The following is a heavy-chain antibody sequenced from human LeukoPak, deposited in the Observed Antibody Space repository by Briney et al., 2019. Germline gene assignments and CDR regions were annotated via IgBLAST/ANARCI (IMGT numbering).Heavy chain of an antibody. Sequence: SETLSLTCTVSGGSISSYYWSWIRQPPGKGLEWIGYIYYSGSTNYSPSLKSRVTISVDTSKNQFSLKLSSVTAADTAVYYCARLVVTATYDAFDIWGQGTMVTVSS. CDR1: GGSISSYY. V-gene: IGHV4-59*08. CDR2: IYYSGST. D-gene: IGHD2-21*02. CDR3: ARLVVTATYDAFDI. J-gene: IGHJ3*02.